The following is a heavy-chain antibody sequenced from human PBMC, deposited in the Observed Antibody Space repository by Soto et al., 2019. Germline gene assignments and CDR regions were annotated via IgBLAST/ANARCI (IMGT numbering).Heavy chain of an antibody. V-gene: IGHV4-39*01. CDR2: IYYSGST. D-gene: IGHD3-10*01. CDR1: GGSISRSSYF. Sequence: SETLSLTCTVSGGSISRSSYFWGWIRQPPGKGLEWIGSIYYSGSTYYNPSLKSRVSISVNTSKKQFSLKLSSVTAADTAVYYCATDGAYYGSGSYYFDYWGQGTLVTVSS. J-gene: IGHJ4*02. CDR3: ATDGAYYGSGSYYFDY.